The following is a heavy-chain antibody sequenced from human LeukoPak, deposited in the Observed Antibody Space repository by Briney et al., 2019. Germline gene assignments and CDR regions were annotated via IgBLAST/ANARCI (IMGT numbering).Heavy chain of an antibody. CDR2: ISSDGGRT. D-gene: IGHD3-10*01. CDR3: VKEASLLLWFGESPAYFDY. Sequence: PGGSLRLSCSAPGFTFSSFAMFWVRQAPGKGLEYVSGISSDGGRTNYADSVKGRFTISRDNSKNMLYLQMSSLRAEDTAVYYCVKEASLLLWFGESPAYFDYWGQGTLVTVSS. V-gene: IGHV3-64D*09. CDR1: GFTFSSFA. J-gene: IGHJ4*02.